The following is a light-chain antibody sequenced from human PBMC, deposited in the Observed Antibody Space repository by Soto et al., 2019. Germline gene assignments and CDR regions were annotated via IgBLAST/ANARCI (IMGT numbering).Light chain of an antibody. CDR3: QQANSFPIT. J-gene: IGKJ5*01. CDR2: GAS. V-gene: IGKV1-12*01. CDR1: QDVGKW. Sequence: DIQMTQSPPSLSASVGDRVTITCRASQDVGKWLAWYQQKSGKAPTLLIHGASNLQSGVPPRYSGSGYGTDFTLTISSLQPEDFATYYCQQANSFPITFGQGTRLEIK.